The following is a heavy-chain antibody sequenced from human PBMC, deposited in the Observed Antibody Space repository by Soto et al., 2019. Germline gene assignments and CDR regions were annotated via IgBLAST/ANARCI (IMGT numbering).Heavy chain of an antibody. CDR3: ARSQGSSTSVEIDYYYYYGMDV. V-gene: IGHV1-69*01. D-gene: IGHD2-2*01. J-gene: IGHJ6*02. Sequence: QVQLVQSGAEVKKPGSSVQVSCKASGGTFSSYAISWVRQAPGQGLEWMGGIIPFSDTTNYGQKFQGRVTITADESTSTAYMELSGLPAEDTAVYYCARSQGSSTSVEIDYYYYYGMDVWGQGTTVTVSS. CDR2: IIPFSDTT. CDR1: GGTFSSYA.